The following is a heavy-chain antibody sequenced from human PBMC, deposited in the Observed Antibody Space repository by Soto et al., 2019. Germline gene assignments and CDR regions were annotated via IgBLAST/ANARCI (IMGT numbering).Heavy chain of an antibody. Sequence: QVQLVQSGAEVKKPGASVKVSCKASGYTFTGYYMHWVRQAPGQGLEWMGWINPNSGGTNYAQKFQGRVTMTRDTSISTAYMELSRLRSDDTAVYYCARSTIVVVITTLESSGFGGEWFDPWGQGTLVTVSS. CDR3: ARSTIVVVITTLESSGFGGEWFDP. CDR2: INPNSGGT. V-gene: IGHV1-2*02. CDR1: GYTFTGYY. J-gene: IGHJ5*02. D-gene: IGHD3-22*01.